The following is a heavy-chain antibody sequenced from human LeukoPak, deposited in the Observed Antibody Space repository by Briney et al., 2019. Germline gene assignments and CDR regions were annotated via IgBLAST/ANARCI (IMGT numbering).Heavy chain of an antibody. Sequence: GRSLRLSCAASGFTFSSYGMHWVRQAPGKGLEWVSLISYDGSNKYYADSVKGRFTISRDNSKNTLYLQMNSLRAEDTAVYYCAKDHPPSASYLIYYYYYYMDVWGKGTTVTVSS. CDR2: ISYDGSNK. CDR1: GFTFSSYG. CDR3: AKDHPPSASYLIYYYYYYMDV. V-gene: IGHV3-30*18. J-gene: IGHJ6*03.